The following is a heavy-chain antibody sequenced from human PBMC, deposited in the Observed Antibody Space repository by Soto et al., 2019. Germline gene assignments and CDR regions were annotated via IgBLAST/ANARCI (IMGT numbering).Heavy chain of an antibody. J-gene: IGHJ4*02. CDR1: GVSLSTSGEG. V-gene: IGHV2-5*02. CDR3: AHRQRTVVVGAPFDL. Sequence: QITLRESGHTLVQPTQTLTLTCTLSGVSLSTSGEGVGWIRQPPGKALEWLALIYWDDDKRFSPSLKSRLAITRDTSKNQVVMTMTDMAPEDTAIYYCAHRQRTVVVGAPFDLWGQGSQVTVSS. CDR2: IYWDDDK. D-gene: IGHD2-15*01.